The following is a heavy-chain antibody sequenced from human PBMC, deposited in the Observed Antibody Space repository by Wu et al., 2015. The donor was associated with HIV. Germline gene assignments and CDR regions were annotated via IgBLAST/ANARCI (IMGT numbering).Heavy chain of an antibody. CDR3: ARVGCSTTSCWYYFDY. CDR1: EYTFTTYY. Sequence: QVQLVQSGAEVKKPGASVNVSCKASEYTFTTYYLHWVRQAPGQGLEWMGLISAYHGKADYAQKFQDRVTLTTDTPTATAFMELRRLTSDDTAVYYCARVGCSTTSCWYYFDYWGQGTLVTVSS. V-gene: IGHV1-18*01. J-gene: IGHJ4*02. CDR2: ISAYHGKA. D-gene: IGHD2-2*01.